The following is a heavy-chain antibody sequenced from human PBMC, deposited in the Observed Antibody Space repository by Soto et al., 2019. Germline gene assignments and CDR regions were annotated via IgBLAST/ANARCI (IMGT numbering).Heavy chain of an antibody. Sequence: QVQLVQSGAEVKKPGASVKVSCKASGYTFTGNYMHWLRQAPGQGPEWMGWINPNSGGTNYAQKCQGRVTMTRDTSISTAYMELSRLRSDDTAVYYCARDPIGGGAPYYCDYWGQGTLVSVSS. D-gene: IGHD3-16*01. CDR1: GYTFTGNY. J-gene: IGHJ4*02. V-gene: IGHV1-2*02. CDR3: ARDPIGGGAPYYCDY. CDR2: INPNSGGT.